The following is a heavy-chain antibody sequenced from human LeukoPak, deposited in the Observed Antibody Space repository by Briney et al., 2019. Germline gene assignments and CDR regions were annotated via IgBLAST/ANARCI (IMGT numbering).Heavy chain of an antibody. V-gene: IGHV4-34*01. CDR1: AGSFTVYY. D-gene: IGHD4-17*01. CDR3: AGFSTVTTFDY. CDR2: INHSGST. Sequence: PSQTMSLTSAVYAGSFTVYYWGWIRQPAGKGLEWIGEINHSGSTNYNPSLKSRVTISVDTSKNQFSLKLSSVTAADTAVYYCAGFSTVTTFDYWGQGTLVTVSS. J-gene: IGHJ4*02.